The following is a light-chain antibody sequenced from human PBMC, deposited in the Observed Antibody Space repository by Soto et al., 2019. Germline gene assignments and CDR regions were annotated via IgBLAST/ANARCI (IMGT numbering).Light chain of an antibody. V-gene: IGKV1-39*01. Sequence: DIQMTQFPSSLSDSVGDRVTITCRASQIITNYLDWYQQKPGQAPKFLIYAASSWQSGVPARFSGSGSGTDFTLTISRLQPEDFAAYYCQQSYSTPWTFGQGTKVDIK. CDR2: AAS. CDR3: QQSYSTPWT. J-gene: IGKJ1*01. CDR1: QIITNY.